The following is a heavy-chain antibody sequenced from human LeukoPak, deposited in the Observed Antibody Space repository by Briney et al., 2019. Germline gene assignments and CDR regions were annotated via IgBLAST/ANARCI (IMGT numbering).Heavy chain of an antibody. CDR1: GFTVSSNY. D-gene: IGHD3-22*01. CDR2: IYSGGST. CDR3: ASDTGDDSSNYYYGMDV. V-gene: IGHV3-53*01. Sequence: PGGSLRLSCAASGFTVSSNYMSWVRQAPGKGLEWVSVIYSGGSTYYADSVKGRFTISRDNSKNTLYLQMNSLRAEDTAVYYCASDTGDDSSNYYYGMDVWGQGTTVTVSS. J-gene: IGHJ6*02.